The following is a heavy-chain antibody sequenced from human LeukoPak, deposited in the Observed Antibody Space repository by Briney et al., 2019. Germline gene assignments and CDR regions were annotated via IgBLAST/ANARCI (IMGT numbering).Heavy chain of an antibody. Sequence: SETLSLTCTVSGGSISSYYWSWIRQPPGKGLEWIGYIYTSGSTNYNPSLKSRVTISVDTSKNQFSLKLSSVTAADTAVYYCARHLENYYDSSGPSDGWGQGTLVTVSS. CDR2: IYTSGST. J-gene: IGHJ4*02. V-gene: IGHV4-4*09. CDR3: ARHLENYYDSSGPSDG. CDR1: GGSISSYY. D-gene: IGHD3-22*01.